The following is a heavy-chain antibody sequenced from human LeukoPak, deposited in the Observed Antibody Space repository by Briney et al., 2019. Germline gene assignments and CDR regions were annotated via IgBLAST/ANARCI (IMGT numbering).Heavy chain of an antibody. V-gene: IGHV4-38-2*01. J-gene: IGHJ4*02. D-gene: IGHD1-26*01. CDR1: GYSISSGYY. CDR2: IYHSGST. CDR3: ARLRREVGATRYCFDY. Sequence: PSETLSLTCAVSGYSISSGYYWGWIRQPPGKGLEWIGSIYHSGSTYYNPSLKSRVTISVDTSKNQFSLKLSSVTAADTAVYYCARLRREVGATRYCFDYWGQGTLVTVSS.